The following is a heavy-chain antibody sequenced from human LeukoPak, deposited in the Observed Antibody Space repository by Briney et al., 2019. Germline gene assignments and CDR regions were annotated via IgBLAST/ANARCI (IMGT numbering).Heavy chain of an antibody. CDR3: AKEQGNYGRYGHSYFDY. J-gene: IGHJ4*02. V-gene: IGHV3-30*02. CDR1: GFTFSSYG. D-gene: IGHD5-12*01. Sequence: GGSLRLSCAASGFTFSSYGIHWVRQAPGKGLEWVAFIRYDGTNKYYADSVKGRFTISRENSKNTLYLQMNSLRAEDTAVYYCAKEQGNYGRYGHSYFDYWGQGTLVTVSS. CDR2: IRYDGTNK.